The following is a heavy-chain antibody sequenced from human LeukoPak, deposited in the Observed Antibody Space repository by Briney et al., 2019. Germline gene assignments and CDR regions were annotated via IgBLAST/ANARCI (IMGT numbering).Heavy chain of an antibody. CDR1: GYTFTSYY. J-gene: IGHJ4*02. D-gene: IGHD2-2*01. Sequence: ASVKVSCKASGYTFTSYYMHWVRQAPGQGLEWMGIINPSGGSTSYAQKFQGRVTMTRDTSTSTVYMELSSLRSEDTAVYYCARDPAIVVVPAAASFDYWGQGILVTVSS. CDR2: INPSGGST. CDR3: ARDPAIVVVPAAASFDY. V-gene: IGHV1-46*01.